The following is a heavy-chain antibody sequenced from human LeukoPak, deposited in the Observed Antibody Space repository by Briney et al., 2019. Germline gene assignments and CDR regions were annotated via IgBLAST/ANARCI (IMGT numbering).Heavy chain of an antibody. V-gene: IGHV3-53*01. Sequence: PGGSLRLSCAASGFTVSSNYMSWVRQAPGKGLGWVSVIYSGGSTYYADSVKGRFTISRDNSKNTLYLQMNSLRAEDTAVYYCARVGDFSWGDYYGMDVWGQGTTVTVSS. D-gene: IGHD3-16*01. J-gene: IGHJ6*02. CDR2: IYSGGST. CDR1: GFTVSSNY. CDR3: ARVGDFSWGDYYGMDV.